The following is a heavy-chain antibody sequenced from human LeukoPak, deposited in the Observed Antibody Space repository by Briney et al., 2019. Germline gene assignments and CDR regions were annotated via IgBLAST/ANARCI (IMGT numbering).Heavy chain of an antibody. CDR1: GGSISSGGYS. D-gene: IGHD6-13*01. CDR2: IYYSGST. V-gene: IGHV4-30-4*07. J-gene: IGHJ5*02. Sequence: PSQTLSLTCAVSGGSISSGGYSWSWIRQPPGKGLEWIGYIYYSGSTYYNPSLKSRVTISVDTSKNQFSLKLSSVTAADTAVYYCARAYVIAAAGIFIGFDPWGQGTLVTVSS. CDR3: ARAYVIAAAGIFIGFDP.